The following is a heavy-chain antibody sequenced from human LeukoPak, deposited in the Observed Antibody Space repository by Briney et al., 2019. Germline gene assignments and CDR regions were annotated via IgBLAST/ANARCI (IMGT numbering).Heavy chain of an antibody. Sequence: SGRSLRLSCAASGFTFSSYGMHWVRQAPGKGLEWAAVIWYGGSNKYYADSVKGRFTISRDNSKNTLYLQMNSLRAEDTAVYYCARPSRRGLPEFDYWGQGTLVTVSS. J-gene: IGHJ4*02. CDR2: IWYGGSNK. V-gene: IGHV3-33*01. CDR3: ARPSRRGLPEFDY. D-gene: IGHD1-26*01. CDR1: GFTFSSYG.